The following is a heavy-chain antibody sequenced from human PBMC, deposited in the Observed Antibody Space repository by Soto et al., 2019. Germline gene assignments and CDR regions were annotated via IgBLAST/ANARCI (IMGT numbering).Heavy chain of an antibody. Sequence: WAPCPCSLSLYGIHWNSQTPAQGLQQMSAFSSDCNINYYTDSLKCRFTISRDNSKNTLYLQMNSLRTEDTALYYCAQEAPGGWHFFVSWGQGTLVTVSS. CDR2: FSSDCNIN. D-gene: IGHD6-19*01. V-gene: IGHV3-30*18. CDR3: AQEAPGGWHFFVS. CDR1: PCSLSLYG. J-gene: IGHJ4*02.